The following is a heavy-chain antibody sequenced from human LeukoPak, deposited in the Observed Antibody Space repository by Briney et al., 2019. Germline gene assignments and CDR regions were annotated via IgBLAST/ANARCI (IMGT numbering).Heavy chain of an antibody. J-gene: IGHJ3*02. D-gene: IGHD3-22*01. CDR2: IKQDGSET. V-gene: IGHV3-7*01. CDR1: GFTFSRYW. CDR3: ARDGASDSSGYYLNAFDI. Sequence: GGSLRLSCAASGFTFSRYWMSWVRQAPGKALEWVADIKQDGSETYYVDSVKGRFTISRDNTKNSMYLQMNSLRAEDTAVYYCARDGASDSSGYYLNAFDIWGQGTMVTVSS.